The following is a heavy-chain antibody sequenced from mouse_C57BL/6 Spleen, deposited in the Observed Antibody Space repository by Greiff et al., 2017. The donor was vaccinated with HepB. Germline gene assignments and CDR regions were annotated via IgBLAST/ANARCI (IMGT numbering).Heavy chain of an antibody. Sequence: QVQLQQPGAELVKPGASVKLSCKASGYTFTSYWMHWVKQRPGQGLEWIGMIHPNSGSTNYNEKFKSKATLTVDKSSITAYMQLSSLTSEDSAVYYCARGGVITTVVPMDYWGQGTSVTVSS. CDR2: IHPNSGST. J-gene: IGHJ4*01. D-gene: IGHD1-1*01. CDR3: ARGGVITTVVPMDY. V-gene: IGHV1-64*01. CDR1: GYTFTSYW.